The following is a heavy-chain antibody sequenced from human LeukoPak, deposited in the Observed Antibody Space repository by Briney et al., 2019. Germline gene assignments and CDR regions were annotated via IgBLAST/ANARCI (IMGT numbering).Heavy chain of an antibody. CDR2: IYPGDSDT. CDR1: GYSFTSFW. D-gene: IGHD2-2*01. J-gene: IGHJ4*02. Sequence: GESLKISCKGSGYSFTSFWIGWVRHMPGKGLELMGVIYPGDSDTRYSPSFHGQVTISADKSISTAFLQWGGLKASDTAMYYCGRLGYCSSTDCREIDYWGQGTLVTVSS. CDR3: GRLGYCSSTDCREIDY. V-gene: IGHV5-51*01.